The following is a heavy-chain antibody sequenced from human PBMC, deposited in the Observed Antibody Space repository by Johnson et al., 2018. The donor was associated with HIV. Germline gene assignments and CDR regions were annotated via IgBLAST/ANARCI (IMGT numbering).Heavy chain of an antibody. CDR1: GFSFDDYA. J-gene: IGHJ3*02. CDR2: ISGSGGST. CDR3: ARDGSDVVGAPLQAFDI. Sequence: QLVESGGGLVQPGRSLRLSCAASGFSFDDYAMHWVRQVAGKGLEWVSGISGSGGSTYSADSVKGRFTISRDNAKNSLYLQMNSLRAEDTAVYYCARDGSDVVGAPLQAFDIWGQGTMVTVSS. D-gene: IGHD1-26*01. V-gene: IGHV3-9*01.